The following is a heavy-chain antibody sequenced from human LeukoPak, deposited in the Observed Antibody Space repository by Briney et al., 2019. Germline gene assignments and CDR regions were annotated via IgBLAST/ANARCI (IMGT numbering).Heavy chain of an antibody. CDR3: ASPRKLDIVVVVAALDY. Sequence: GGSLRLSCAASGFTFSSYGMHWVRQAPGKGLEWVAFIRYDGSNKYYADSVKGRFTISRDNSKNTLYLQMNSLRAEDTAVYYCASPRKLDIVVVVAALDYWGQGTLVTVSS. J-gene: IGHJ4*02. CDR2: IRYDGSNK. V-gene: IGHV3-30*02. CDR1: GFTFSSYG. D-gene: IGHD2-15*01.